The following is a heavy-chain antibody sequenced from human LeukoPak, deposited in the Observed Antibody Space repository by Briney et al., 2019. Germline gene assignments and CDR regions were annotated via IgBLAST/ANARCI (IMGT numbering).Heavy chain of an antibody. D-gene: IGHD3-3*02. V-gene: IGHV3-53*01. Sequence: PGGSLRLSCAASGFAVSTNYMNWVRQAPGRGLGWVSILYSGSDTYYAASVKGRFTISRDSSKNILSLQMNNLRVEDTAVYYCARVGDHFHWYLDLWGRGTRVTVSS. CDR3: ARVGDHFHWYLDL. CDR1: GFAVSTNY. J-gene: IGHJ2*01. CDR2: LYSGSDT.